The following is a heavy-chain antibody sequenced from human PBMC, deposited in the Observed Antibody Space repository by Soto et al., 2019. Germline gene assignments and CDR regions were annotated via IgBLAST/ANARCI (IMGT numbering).Heavy chain of an antibody. CDR1: GGTFSSYT. Sequence: QVQLVRSGAEVKKPGSSVKVSCKASGGTFSSYTISWVRQAPGQGLEWMGRIIPILGIANYAQKFQGRVTITADKSTSTAYMELSSLRSEDTAVYYCARTYCSGGSCSGQTSYYYGMDVWGQGTTVTVSS. J-gene: IGHJ6*02. V-gene: IGHV1-69*02. CDR3: ARTYCSGGSCSGQTSYYYGMDV. CDR2: IIPILGIA. D-gene: IGHD2-15*01.